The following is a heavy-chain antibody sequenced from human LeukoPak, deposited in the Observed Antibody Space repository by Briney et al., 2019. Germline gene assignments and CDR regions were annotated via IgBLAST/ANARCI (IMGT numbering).Heavy chain of an antibody. CDR3: ARENVNRGSSWGYDHFGMDV. CDR2: MNPYSGIT. V-gene: IGHV1-8*01. D-gene: IGHD6-13*01. CDR1: GYTFTSSYD. J-gene: IGHJ6*02. Sequence: SVKVSCKASGYTFTSSYDINWVRQAPGQGLEWMGWMNPYSGITGYTQKFQGRVTMTRDTSISTAYMELSSLTSEDTAVYFCARENVNRGSSWGYDHFGMDVWGQGTAVTVSS.